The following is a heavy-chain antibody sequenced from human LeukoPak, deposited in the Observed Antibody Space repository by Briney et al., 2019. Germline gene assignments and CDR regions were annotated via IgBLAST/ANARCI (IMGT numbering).Heavy chain of an antibody. J-gene: IGHJ4*02. CDR1: GFTFSSYA. CDR2: ISYDGSNK. V-gene: IGHV3-30*04. D-gene: IGHD2-21*01. Sequence: PGRSLRPSCAASGFTFSSYAMHWVRQAPGKGLEWVAVISYDGSNKYYADSVKGRFTISRDNSKNTLYLQMNSLRAEDTAVYYCARDMLFQYYFDYWGQGTLVTVSS. CDR3: ARDMLFQYYFDY.